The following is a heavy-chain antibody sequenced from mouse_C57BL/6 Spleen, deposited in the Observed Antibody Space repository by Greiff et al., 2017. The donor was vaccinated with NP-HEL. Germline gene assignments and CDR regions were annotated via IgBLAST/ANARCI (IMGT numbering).Heavy chain of an antibody. V-gene: IGHV2-3*01. CDR1: GFTLTSYG. CDR3: AKYDYDVGYCALDY. D-gene: IGHD2-4*01. J-gene: IGHJ4*01. CDR2: IWGDGST. Sequence: QVQLKESGPGLVAPSQSLTITCTASGFTLTSYGVSWVRQPPGKGLEWLGVIWGDGSTNYHSAPIKRRSTSKDNTKSQIFLKLNSLHTDDAAAYYCAKYDYDVGYCALDYWGQGTSVTVSS.